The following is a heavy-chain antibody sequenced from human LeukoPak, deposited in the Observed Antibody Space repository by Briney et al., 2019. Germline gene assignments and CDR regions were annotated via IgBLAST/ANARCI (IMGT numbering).Heavy chain of an antibody. V-gene: IGHV4-4*09. CDR2: IHASGPT. J-gene: IGHJ4*02. Sequence: TSETLSLTCTVSGGSISTYYWSWIRRPPGKGLEWIAYIHASGPTNYNPSLKSRITISVDTSKNQFSLKLSSVTAADTTVYYCARHDAGIAARPFDNWGQGTLVTVSS. D-gene: IGHD6-6*01. CDR1: GGSISTYY. CDR3: ARHDAGIAARPFDN.